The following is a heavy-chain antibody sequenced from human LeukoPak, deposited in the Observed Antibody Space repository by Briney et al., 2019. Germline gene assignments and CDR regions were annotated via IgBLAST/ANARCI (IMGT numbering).Heavy chain of an antibody. D-gene: IGHD3-16*01. CDR1: GGSFSGYY. CDR2: INHSGST. Sequence: SETLSLTCAVYGGSFSGYYWSWIRQPPGKGLEWIGEINHSGSTNYNPSLKSRVTISVDTSKNQFSLKLSSVTAADTAVYYCARGPLGGYYFDYWGQGTLVTVSS. J-gene: IGHJ4*02. V-gene: IGHV4-34*01. CDR3: ARGPLGGYYFDY.